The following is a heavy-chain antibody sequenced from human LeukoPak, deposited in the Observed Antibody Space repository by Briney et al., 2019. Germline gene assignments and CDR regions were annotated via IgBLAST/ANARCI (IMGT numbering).Heavy chain of an antibody. CDR3: TTDRGSGYSGSYYFDF. V-gene: IGHV3-15*01. D-gene: IGHD1-26*01. J-gene: IGHJ4*02. Sequence: GGSLRLSCAASGFTFSNAWMSWVRQAPGKGLEWVGRIKSKTDGGTTDYAAPVKGRFTISRDDSKNTLYLQMNSLKTGDTAVYYCTTDRGSGYSGSYYFDFWGQGTLVTVSS. CDR1: GFTFSNAW. CDR2: IKSKTDGGTT.